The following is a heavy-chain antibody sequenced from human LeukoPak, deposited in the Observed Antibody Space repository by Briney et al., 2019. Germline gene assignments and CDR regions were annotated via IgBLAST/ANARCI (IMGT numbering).Heavy chain of an antibody. CDR3: ERGGAAAGNNYYYYYMDV. D-gene: IGHD6-13*01. CDR2: IYYSGST. V-gene: IGHV4-59*01. CDR1: AGSISSYY. J-gene: IGHJ6*03. Sequence: SETLSLICTVAAGSISSYYWMWIVQPPGEGLVGFGYIYYSGSTNYNPSLKIRVTISVDTSKNQSSMKLSSVTAADTAVYYCERGGAAAGNNYYYYYMDVWGKGTTVTVSS.